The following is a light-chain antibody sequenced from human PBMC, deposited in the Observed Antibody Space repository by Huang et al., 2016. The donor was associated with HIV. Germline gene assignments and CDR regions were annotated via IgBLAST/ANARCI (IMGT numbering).Light chain of an antibody. CDR2: DAS. V-gene: IGKV3-11*01. CDR1: QNINTH. CDR3: QQRVNGLT. Sequence: EIVLTQSPATLSFFPGQRVSLSCRARQNINTHFAWYQQRPGQPPTLLIYDASSRVPGGAARFSGSGSGTDFTLTISSLESEDFATYYCQQRVNGLTFGGGTKV. J-gene: IGKJ4*01.